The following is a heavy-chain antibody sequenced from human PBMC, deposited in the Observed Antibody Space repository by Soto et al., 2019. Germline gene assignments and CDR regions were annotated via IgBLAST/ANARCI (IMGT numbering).Heavy chain of an antibody. Sequence: GGSLRLSSAASGFTFSSCAMHWVRQAPGKGLEWVALISYDGSNKYYADSVKGRFTISRDNSKNTLYLQMNSLRAEDTAVYYCARDKRDLRFLEWSYYFDYWGQGTPVTVSS. D-gene: IGHD3-3*01. CDR1: GFTFSSCA. J-gene: IGHJ4*02. V-gene: IGHV3-30-3*01. CDR3: ARDKRDLRFLEWSYYFDY. CDR2: ISYDGSNK.